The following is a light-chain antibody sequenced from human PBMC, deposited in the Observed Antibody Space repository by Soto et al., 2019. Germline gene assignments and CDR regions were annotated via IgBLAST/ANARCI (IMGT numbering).Light chain of an antibody. CDR3: QQYGSSPQT. CDR2: GAS. J-gene: IGKJ1*01. Sequence: EIVLTQSPGTLSLSPGERATLSCRASQSVSSSYLAWYQQKPGQAPRLLIYGASSRATGIPDRFSGSGSGTDFTLTIIRLEPEEFAVYYCQQYGSSPQTFGQGTKVELK. CDR1: QSVSSSY. V-gene: IGKV3-20*01.